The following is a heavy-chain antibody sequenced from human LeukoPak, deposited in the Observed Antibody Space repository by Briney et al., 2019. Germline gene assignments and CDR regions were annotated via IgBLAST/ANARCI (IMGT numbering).Heavy chain of an antibody. CDR3: AHSSGWYSNEYYFDY. J-gene: IGHJ4*02. V-gene: IGHV2-5*01. Sequence: ESGPTLVKPPQTLTLTCTFSGFSRRTRGVGVGWIRQPPGKALEWLSLIYWNDDKRYSPSLKSRLTITKDTSKNQVVLTMTNMDPVDTATHYCAHSSGWYSNEYYFDYWGQGTLVTVSS. CDR2: IYWNDDK. D-gene: IGHD6-19*01. CDR1: GFSRRTRGVG.